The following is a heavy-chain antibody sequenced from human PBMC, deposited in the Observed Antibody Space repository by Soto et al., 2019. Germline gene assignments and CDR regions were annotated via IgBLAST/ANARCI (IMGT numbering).Heavy chain of an antibody. CDR2: ILHDGREE. Sequence: PLVESGGGVVQPGTSLRLSCAASGFPFGNYGMHWVRQAPGKGLEWDSLILHDGREEFYRDSVRGRFTSARDNSKNRLYLQMSSLKDDDTDRDCCVVDDDAGPNALDLWGQGTMVSVSS. CDR3: VVDDDAGPNALDL. CDR1: GFPFGNYG. D-gene: IGHD1-1*01. V-gene: IGHV3-33*01. J-gene: IGHJ3*01.